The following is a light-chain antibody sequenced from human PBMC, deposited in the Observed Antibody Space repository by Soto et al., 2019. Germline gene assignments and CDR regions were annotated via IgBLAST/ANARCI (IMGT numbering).Light chain of an antibody. Sequence: IQLTQSPSSLSASVVDRVTITCRASQGISSYLAWYQQKPGKAPKLLIYAASTLQSGVPSRFSGSGSGTDFTLTISSLQPEDFATYYCQQLNSYLPLTFGRGTKVDIK. V-gene: IGKV1-9*01. CDR3: QQLNSYLPLT. CDR2: AAS. CDR1: QGISSY. J-gene: IGKJ4*01.